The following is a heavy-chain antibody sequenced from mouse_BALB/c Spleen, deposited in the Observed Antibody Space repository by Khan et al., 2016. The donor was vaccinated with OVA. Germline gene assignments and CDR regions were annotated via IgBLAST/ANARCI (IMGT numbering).Heavy chain of an antibody. Sequence: QVQLKQSGAELVKAGASVKMSCKASGYTFTSYWMHWVKQRLGQGLEWFAETNPTNGRTYYNEKFKSKATLTVDKSSSTAYMLLRGPTSEASAVYYGERNKKIVATYFDYWGQGTTLTVSS. CDR1: GYTFTSYW. D-gene: IGHD1-1*01. J-gene: IGHJ2*01. CDR3: ERNKKIVATYFDY. CDR2: TNPTNGRT. V-gene: IGHV1S81*02.